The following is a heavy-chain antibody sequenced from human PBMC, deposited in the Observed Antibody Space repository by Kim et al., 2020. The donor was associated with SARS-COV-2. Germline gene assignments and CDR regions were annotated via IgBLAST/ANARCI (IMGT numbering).Heavy chain of an antibody. V-gene: IGHV4-61*02. CDR3: ARPKIEQPDAFDI. CDR2: IYTSGST. J-gene: IGHJ3*02. CDR1: GGSISSGSYY. Sequence: SETLSLTCTVSGGSISSGSYYWSWIRQPAGKGLEWIGRIYTSGSTNYNPSLKSRVTISVDTSKNQFSLKLSSVTAADTAVYYCARPKIEQPDAFDIWGQGTMVTVSS. D-gene: IGHD6-13*01.